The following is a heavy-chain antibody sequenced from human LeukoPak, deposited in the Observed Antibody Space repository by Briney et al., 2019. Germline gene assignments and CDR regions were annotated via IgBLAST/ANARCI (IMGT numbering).Heavy chain of an antibody. Sequence: SETLSLTCTVSGGSISSYYWSWIRQPPGKGLEWIGYIYTSGSTNYNPSLKSRVTISVDTSKNQFPLKLSSVTAADTAVYYCARHGGPAAIADYWGQGTLVTVSS. D-gene: IGHD2-2*01. CDR3: ARHGGPAAIADY. V-gene: IGHV4-4*09. CDR1: GGSISSYY. J-gene: IGHJ4*02. CDR2: IYTSGST.